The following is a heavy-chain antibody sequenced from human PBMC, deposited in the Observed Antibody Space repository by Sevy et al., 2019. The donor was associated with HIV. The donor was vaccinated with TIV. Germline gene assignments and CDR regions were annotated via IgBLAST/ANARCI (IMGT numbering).Heavy chain of an antibody. CDR3: ATGFMAMLTDLVY. D-gene: IGHD3-16*01. V-gene: IGHV3-23*01. CDR1: GFIFSNNA. CDR2: VESGGST. Sequence: GGSLRLSCGASGFIFSNNAMNWVRQAPGKGPEWVSGVESGGSTYYADSVKGRFTISRDNSKNMLFLQMSSLRAEDTAIYYCATGFMAMLTDLVYWGLGTLVTGSS. J-gene: IGHJ4*02.